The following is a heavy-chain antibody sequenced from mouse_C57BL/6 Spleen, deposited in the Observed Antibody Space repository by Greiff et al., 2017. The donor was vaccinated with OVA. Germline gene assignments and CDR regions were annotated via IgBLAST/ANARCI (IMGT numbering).Heavy chain of an antibody. CDR3: VRRNYDGGFAY. D-gene: IGHD2-3*01. CDR2: IWGDDIT. CDR1: GFSLTSYC. J-gene: IGHJ3*01. V-gene: IGHV2-9*01. Sequence: QVQLQQSGPGLVAPSQSLSITCTVSGFSLTSYCVDWVRQPPGKGLEWLGVIWGDDITNYNSALMSRLNINKDNSKSQVLLKMNSLQTDDTAMYFCVRRNYDGGFAYWGQGTLVTVSA.